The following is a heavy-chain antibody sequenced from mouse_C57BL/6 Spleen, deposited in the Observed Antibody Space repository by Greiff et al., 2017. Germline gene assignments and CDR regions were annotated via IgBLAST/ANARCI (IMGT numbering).Heavy chain of an antibody. CDR3: WGSSGYEGFDY. CDR1: GYAFSSYW. CDR2: IYPGDGDT. V-gene: IGHV1-80*01. Sequence: QVQLQQSGAELVKPGASVKISCKASGYAFSSYWMNWVKQRPGKGLEWIGQIYPGDGDTNYNGKFKGKATLTADKSSSTAYMQLSSLTSEDSAVYFCWGSSGYEGFDYWGQGTTLTVSS. J-gene: IGHJ2*01. D-gene: IGHD3-2*02.